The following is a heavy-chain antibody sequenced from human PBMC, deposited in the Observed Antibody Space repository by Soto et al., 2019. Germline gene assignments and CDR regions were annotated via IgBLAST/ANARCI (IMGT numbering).Heavy chain of an antibody. D-gene: IGHD2-2*01. J-gene: IGHJ4*02. CDR2: VHLGGRT. V-gene: IGHV4-39*01. Sequence: QLQLLESGPGLVKPSETLSLTCTVSGCYMSSSTYYWGWLRQPPGKGLEWIGSVHLGGRTYYNPSRRERGTISLDTAEKQHTPKLISLTAPGTAVYYCARQPNYAYCCHGTRDFWGQGTLITVSS. CDR1: GCYMSSSTYY. CDR3: ARQPNYAYCCHGTRDF.